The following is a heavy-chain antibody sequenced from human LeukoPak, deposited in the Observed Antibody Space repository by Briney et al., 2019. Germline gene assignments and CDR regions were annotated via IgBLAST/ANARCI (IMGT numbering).Heavy chain of an antibody. CDR2: IYYTGNT. D-gene: IGHD1-26*01. CDR1: GGSISNYY. J-gene: IGHJ6*03. V-gene: IGHV4-59*08. CDR3: ARLGKIHYYYYHMDV. Sequence: SETLSLTCTVSGGSISNYYWSWIRQSPGKGREWVGYIYYTGNTNYNTSLESRVIISVDTSKNQFSLKVSSVTAADTAVYYCARLGKIHYYYYHMDVWGKGTTVTVS.